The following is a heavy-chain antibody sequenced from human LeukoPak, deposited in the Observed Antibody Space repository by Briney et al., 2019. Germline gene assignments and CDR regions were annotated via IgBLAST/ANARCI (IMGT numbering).Heavy chain of an antibody. Sequence: SVKVSCKASAGTFSSYAISWVRQAPGQGLEWMGRIIPIFGTANYAQKFQGRVTITTDESTSTAYMELSSLRSEDTAVYYCARDPYFWGSSGGTDDAFDIWGQGTMVTVSS. J-gene: IGHJ3*02. CDR1: AGTFSSYA. D-gene: IGHD6-19*01. CDR3: ARDPYFWGSSGGTDDAFDI. CDR2: IIPIFGTA. V-gene: IGHV1-69*05.